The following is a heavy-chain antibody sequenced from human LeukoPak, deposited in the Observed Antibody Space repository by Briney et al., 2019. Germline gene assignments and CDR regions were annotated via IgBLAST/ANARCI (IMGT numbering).Heavy chain of an antibody. CDR2: INPNSGGT. CDR3: ARGRRYCSSTSCFRDWFDP. V-gene: IGHV1-2*02. CDR1: GYTFTGYC. D-gene: IGHD2-2*01. Sequence: ASVKVSCKASGYTFTGYCIHWVRQAPGQGLEWMGWINPNSGGTNYAQKFQDRVTLTRDTSLSTAYMELTRLTSDDTAVYYCARGRRYCSSTSCFRDWFDPWGQGTLVTVSS. J-gene: IGHJ5*02.